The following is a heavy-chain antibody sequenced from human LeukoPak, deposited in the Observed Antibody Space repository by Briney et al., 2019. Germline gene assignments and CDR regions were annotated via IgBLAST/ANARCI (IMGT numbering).Heavy chain of an antibody. CDR2: VHLDGRT. D-gene: IGHD3-3*01. CDR3: AREGGFYRPLDY. Sequence: GSLRLSCAASGFTFSNYVLSWVRQAPGKGLEWIGEVHLDGRTNYNPSLESRLTMSVDVSENQVSLKLTSVTAADTAVYYCAREGGFYRPLDYSGQGTLVTVSS. J-gene: IGHJ4*02. CDR1: GFTFSNYV. V-gene: IGHV4-4*02.